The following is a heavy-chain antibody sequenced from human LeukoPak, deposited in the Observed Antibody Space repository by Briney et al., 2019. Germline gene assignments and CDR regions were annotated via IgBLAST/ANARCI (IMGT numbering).Heavy chain of an antibody. J-gene: IGHJ4*02. V-gene: IGHV1-69*13. Sequence: GASVKVSCKASEGTFASYAISWVRQAPGQGLEWMGGIIPIFGTANYAQKFQGRVTITADESTSTAYMELSSLRSEDTAVYYCASGRLGSSGYYFGFDYWGQGTLVTVSS. CDR1: EGTFASYA. CDR2: IIPIFGTA. CDR3: ASGRLGSSGYYFGFDY. D-gene: IGHD3-22*01.